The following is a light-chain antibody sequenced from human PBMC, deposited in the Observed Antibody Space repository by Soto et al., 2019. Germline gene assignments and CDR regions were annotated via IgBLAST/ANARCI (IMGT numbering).Light chain of an antibody. V-gene: IGKV3-20*01. CDR2: DAS. CDR3: QQFSSYPLT. CDR1: QTIRNNY. Sequence: EFVLTQSPGTLSLSPGERATLSCRASQTIRNNYLAWYQQKPGQAPRLLIYDASSRATGIPDRFRGDGSGTDFTLTISRLEPEDFAVYYCQQFSSYPLTFGGGTKVEIK. J-gene: IGKJ4*01.